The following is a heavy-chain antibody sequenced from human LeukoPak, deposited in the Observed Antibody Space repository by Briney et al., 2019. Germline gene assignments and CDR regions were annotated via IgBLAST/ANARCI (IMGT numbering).Heavy chain of an antibody. Sequence: ASVKVSCKASGYTLTSYDINWVRRATGQGLEWMGWMNPNSGNTGYAQKFQGRVTMTRNTSISTAYMELSSLRSEDTAVYYCARLVAARLSWFDPWGQGTLVTVSS. V-gene: IGHV1-8*01. J-gene: IGHJ5*02. CDR2: MNPNSGNT. D-gene: IGHD6-6*01. CDR3: ARLVAARLSWFDP. CDR1: GYTLTSYD.